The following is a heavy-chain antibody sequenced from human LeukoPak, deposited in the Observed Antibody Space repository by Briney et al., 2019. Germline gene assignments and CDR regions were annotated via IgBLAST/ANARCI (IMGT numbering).Heavy chain of an antibody. Sequence: ASVKVSCKASGYTFTGYYMHWVRQAPGQGLEWMGRINPNSGGTNYEQKFQGRVSMTRDTSIRTAFMELNSLRSDDTAVYYCARDPSVIGTGLDYWGQGTLVTVSS. J-gene: IGHJ4*02. CDR1: GYTFTGYY. V-gene: IGHV1-2*02. CDR3: ARDPSVIGTGLDY. D-gene: IGHD2-21*01. CDR2: INPNSGGT.